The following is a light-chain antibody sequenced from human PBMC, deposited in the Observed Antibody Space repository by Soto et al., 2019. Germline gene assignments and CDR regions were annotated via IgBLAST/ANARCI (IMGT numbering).Light chain of an antibody. V-gene: IGLV2-8*01. Sequence: QSVLTQPPSASGSPGQSVAISCTGTSSDVGGYNYVSWYQQHPGKAPKLMILEVNKRPSGVPDRFSGSKSGNTASLTVSGLQAEDEADYYCSSYASSSNVFGTGTRSPS. CDR2: EVN. CDR3: SSYASSSNV. J-gene: IGLJ1*01. CDR1: SSDVGGYNY.